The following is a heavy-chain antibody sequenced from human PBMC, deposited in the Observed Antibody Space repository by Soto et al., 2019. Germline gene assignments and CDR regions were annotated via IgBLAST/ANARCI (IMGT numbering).Heavy chain of an antibody. CDR2: ITGSGSHT. CDR1: GFTFSNYA. CDR3: ANGVEEYCSSGSCYAYCFDP. V-gene: IGHV3-23*01. D-gene: IGHD2-2*01. J-gene: IGHJ5*02. Sequence: EVQLLESGGGMIQPGGSLRLSCAASGFTFSNYAMSWVRQAPGEGLEWVSAITGSGSHTFYADSVKGWFTISRDNSKNTFYLQMNSQRAEVTAVYYCANGVEEYCSSGSCYAYCFDPWGQGTQVTVSS.